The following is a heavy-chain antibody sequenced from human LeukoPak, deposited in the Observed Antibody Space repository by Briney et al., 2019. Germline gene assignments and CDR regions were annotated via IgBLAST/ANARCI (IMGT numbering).Heavy chain of an antibody. D-gene: IGHD3-3*01. CDR1: GFTFSSYS. Sequence: GGSLRLSCAASGFTFSSYSMNWVRQAPGKGLEWVSSISSSSSYIYYADSVKGRFTISRDNAKNSLYLQMNSLRAEDTAVYYCVRGSLASGVVVYYYYYLDVWGKGTTVTVSS. CDR3: VRGSLASGVVVYYYYYLDV. CDR2: ISSSSSYI. J-gene: IGHJ6*03. V-gene: IGHV3-21*01.